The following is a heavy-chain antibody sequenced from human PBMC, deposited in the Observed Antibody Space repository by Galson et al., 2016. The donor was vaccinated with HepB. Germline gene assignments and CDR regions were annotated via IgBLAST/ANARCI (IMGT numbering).Heavy chain of an antibody. CDR3: VAGTAPRPGY. CDR2: IHDTGNT. Sequence: SETLSPTCGVSAGSISTYYWSWIRQPPGKGLEWLGYIHDTGNTNYNPSLKSRVALSLDTSSNQISLKLTSMTAADTAGDYCVAGTAPRPGYWGQGILVTVSS. D-gene: IGHD6-6*01. J-gene: IGHJ4*02. CDR1: AGSISTYY. V-gene: IGHV4-59*01.